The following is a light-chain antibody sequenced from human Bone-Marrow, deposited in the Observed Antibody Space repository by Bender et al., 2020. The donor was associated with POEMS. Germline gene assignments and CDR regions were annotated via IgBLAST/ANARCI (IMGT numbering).Light chain of an antibody. V-gene: IGLV2-8*01. CDR1: SSDIGINNY. CDR3: SSYAGNNNYV. J-gene: IGLJ1*01. Sequence: QSALTQPPSASGSPGQSVTISCTGTSSDIGINNYISWYQQHQGKAPKLLIYEVSKWPSGFPDRFSGSKSGNTASLTISGLQGEDEAHYYCSSYAGNNNYVFGGGTKVTVL. CDR2: EVS.